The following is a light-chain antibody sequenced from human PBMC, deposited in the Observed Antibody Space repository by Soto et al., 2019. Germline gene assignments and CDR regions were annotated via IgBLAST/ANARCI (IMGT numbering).Light chain of an antibody. Sequence: QSALTGPHSVSWSPGQSVTISCNGTSSDVGAYNFASWYQQRPGTAPRLIIYDVNKRPSGVPDRFSGSKSGNTASLTISGLQAEDEADYYCCSYAGNYKYVFGSGTKVTVL. CDR1: SSDVGAYNF. V-gene: IGLV2-11*01. J-gene: IGLJ1*01. CDR3: CSYAGNYKYV. CDR2: DVN.